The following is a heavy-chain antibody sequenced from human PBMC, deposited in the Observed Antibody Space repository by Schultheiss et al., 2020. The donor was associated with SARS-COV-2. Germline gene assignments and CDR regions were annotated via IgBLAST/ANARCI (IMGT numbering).Heavy chain of an antibody. CDR2: IYYTGNT. J-gene: IGHJ6*02. D-gene: IGHD1-26*01. CDR1: GGSITTYY. Sequence: SQTLSLTCTVAGGSITTYYWSWIRQPPGKGLEWIGNIYYTGNTNYNPSLKSRVTISVDRSKNQFSLKLTYVTAADTAVYYCARRVPSTYGMDVWGQGTTVTVSS. V-gene: IGHV4-59*01. CDR3: ARRVPSTYGMDV.